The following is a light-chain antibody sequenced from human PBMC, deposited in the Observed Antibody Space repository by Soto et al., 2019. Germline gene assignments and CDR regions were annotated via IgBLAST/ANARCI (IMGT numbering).Light chain of an antibody. CDR2: DAS. Sequence: EIVLTQSPATLSLSPEERATLSCRASQSVSSYFAWYQQKPGQAPRLLIYDASNRATGIPARFSGSGSGTDFTLTISSLEPYDFAVYYCQQRGNWPVTFGQGTRVDIK. CDR1: QSVSSY. CDR3: QQRGNWPVT. V-gene: IGKV3-11*01. J-gene: IGKJ1*01.